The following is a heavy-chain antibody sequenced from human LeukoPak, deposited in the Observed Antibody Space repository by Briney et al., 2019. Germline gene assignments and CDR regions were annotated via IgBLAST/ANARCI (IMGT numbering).Heavy chain of an antibody. CDR2: IHSSGGT. CDR1: GGSISGYY. Sequence: KASETLSLTCTVSGGSISGYYWDWIRQPPGNGLEGIGYIHSSGGTHYSPSLESRVTMSVDTSKNQFSLKLTSVTAADTAVYYCARHHRSGSGGTYFDYWGQGTLVTVSS. CDR3: ARHHRSGSGGTYFDY. D-gene: IGHD3-22*01. J-gene: IGHJ4*02. V-gene: IGHV4-4*09.